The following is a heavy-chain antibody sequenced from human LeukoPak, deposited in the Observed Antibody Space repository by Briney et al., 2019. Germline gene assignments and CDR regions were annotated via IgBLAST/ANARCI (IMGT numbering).Heavy chain of an antibody. J-gene: IGHJ4*02. CDR1: GYTFTAYN. CDR2: MSPDSGGT. Sequence: ASVKVSCKASGYTFTAYNMHWVRQAPGQGPEWVGWMSPDSGGTNYAQKFQGRVTMTRDTSITTAYMELTRLTSDDTAVYYCIRDHYMAAASPDYWGQGTLVTVSS. CDR3: IRDHYMAAASPDY. D-gene: IGHD6-13*01. V-gene: IGHV1-2*02.